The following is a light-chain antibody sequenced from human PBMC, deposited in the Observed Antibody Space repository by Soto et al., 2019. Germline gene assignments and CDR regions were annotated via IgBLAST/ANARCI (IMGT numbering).Light chain of an antibody. CDR2: GAS. J-gene: IGKJ5*01. CDR1: QSVSSSF. CDR3: QHFRA. V-gene: IGKV3-20*01. Sequence: EIVLAQSPGTLSLSRVARGTLSCRASQSVSSSFLAWYQQKRGQPPRLLIYGASSRATGSPDRFSGSGSGTDFTLTLSRVEPDDFAVYYCQHFRAFGQGTRLENK.